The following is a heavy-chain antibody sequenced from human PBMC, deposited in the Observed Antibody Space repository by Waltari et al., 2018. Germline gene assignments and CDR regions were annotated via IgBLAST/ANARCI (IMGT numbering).Heavy chain of an antibody. CDR2: LRYAGSNK. CDR1: GFTFSSYG. D-gene: IGHD1-26*01. Sequence: QVQLVESGGGVVQPGGSLRLSCAASGFTFSSYGMHWVRQAPGKGLEWVAFLRYAGSNKYYADSGKGLFTISRDNSKNTLYLQMNSLRAEDTAVYYGARDGAGSYHGGYYYYYMDVWGKGTTVTVSS. CDR3: ARDGAGSYHGGYYYYYMDV. V-gene: IGHV3-30*02. J-gene: IGHJ6*03.